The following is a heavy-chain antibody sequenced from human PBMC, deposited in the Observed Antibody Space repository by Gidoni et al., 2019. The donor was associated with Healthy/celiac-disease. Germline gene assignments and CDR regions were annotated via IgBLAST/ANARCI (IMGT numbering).Heavy chain of an antibody. V-gene: IGHV4-39*01. CDR2: IYYSGST. CDR3: APQGSGYDLTFGEMN. J-gene: IGHJ4*02. Sequence: QLQLQESGPGLVKPSETLSLTCTVSGGSISSSSYYWGWIRQPPGKGLEWIGSIYYSGSTYYNPSLKSRVTISVDTSKNQFSLKLSSVTAADTAVYYCAPQGSGYDLTFGEMNWGQGTLVTVSS. CDR1: GGSISSSSYY. D-gene: IGHD5-12*01.